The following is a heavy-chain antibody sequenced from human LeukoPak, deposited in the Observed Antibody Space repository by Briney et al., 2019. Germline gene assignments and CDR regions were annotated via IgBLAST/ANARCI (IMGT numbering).Heavy chain of an antibody. V-gene: IGHV1-2*02. J-gene: IGHJ3*02. CDR1: GYTFPGYY. CDR3: ARVPKPHRIPHVGYS. D-gene: IGHD2-15*01. CDR2: INPNSGGT. Sequence: ASVTVSCKASGYTFPGYYRHWVRQAPGQGLEWMGWINPNSGGTNYAQKFQGRVTMTRDTSISTAYMELSRLRSDDTAVYYCARVPKPHRIPHVGYSWGQGTMVTVSS.